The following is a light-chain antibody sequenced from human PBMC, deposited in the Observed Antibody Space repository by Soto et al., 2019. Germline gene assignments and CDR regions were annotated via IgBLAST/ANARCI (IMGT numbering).Light chain of an antibody. CDR3: QSYDSSLSGSGV. CDR2: GNS. J-gene: IGLJ2*01. V-gene: IGLV1-40*01. Sequence: QSVLTQPPSVSGAPGQRVTMSCTGSSSNIGAGYDVHWYQQLPGTAPKILIYGNSNRPSGVPDRFSGSKSGTSASLAITGLQAEDEADYYCQSYDSSLSGSGVFGGGTKVTVL. CDR1: SSNIGAGYD.